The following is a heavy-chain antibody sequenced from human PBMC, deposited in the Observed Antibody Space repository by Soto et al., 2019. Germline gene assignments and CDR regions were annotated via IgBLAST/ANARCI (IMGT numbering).Heavy chain of an antibody. CDR3: SREPEDGVPGDY. V-gene: IGHV1-3*04. CDR1: GYAFTSHT. CDR2: IFISHGNP. Sequence: QVHLVQSGAEVKEPGASVRISCEASGYAFTSHTVHWARQAPGQGLEWMGWIFISHGNPRYAPQFQGRMCFVTDTSVTTAYMELLGLTIVEAAVDYWSREPEDGVPGDYGGQGTLVVVAS. D-gene: IGHD2-8*01. J-gene: IGHJ4*02.